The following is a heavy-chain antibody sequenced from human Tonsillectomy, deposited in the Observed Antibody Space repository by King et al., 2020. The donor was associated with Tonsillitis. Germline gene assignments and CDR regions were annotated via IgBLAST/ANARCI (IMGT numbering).Heavy chain of an antibody. J-gene: IGHJ6*02. V-gene: IGHV4-4*07. CDR3: ARIGRITGTTLTYYYYGMDV. Sequence: LQLQESGPGLVKPSETLSLTCTVSGGSISSYYWSWIRQPAGKGLEWIGRIYTSGSTNYNPPLKGRVTMSVDTSKKQFSLKLRSVTAADTAVYYCARIGRITGTTLTYYYYGMDVWGQGTTVTVSS. CDR1: GGSISSYY. D-gene: IGHD1-7*01. CDR2: IYTSGST.